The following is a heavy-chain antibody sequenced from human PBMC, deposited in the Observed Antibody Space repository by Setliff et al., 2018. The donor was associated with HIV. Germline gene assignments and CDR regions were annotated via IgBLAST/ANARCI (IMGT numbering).Heavy chain of an antibody. CDR1: GFTFSSYA. D-gene: IGHD6-19*01. CDR2: MSYDGSNK. CDR3: VRDKWLVPDTFDI. J-gene: IGHJ3*02. V-gene: IGHV3-30*04. Sequence: GGSLRLSCAASGFTFSSYAMHWVRQAPGKGLEWVAVMSYDGSNKYYADSVKGRFTISRDNSKNTLYLQMNSLRAEDMALYYCVRDKWLVPDTFDIWGQGTMVTVSS.